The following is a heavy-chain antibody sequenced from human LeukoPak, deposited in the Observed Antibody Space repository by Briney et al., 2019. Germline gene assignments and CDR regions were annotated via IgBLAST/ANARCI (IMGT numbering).Heavy chain of an antibody. V-gene: IGHV3-21*01. CDR3: ARVGVDSGSYKGADY. D-gene: IGHD1-26*01. CDR2: ISNSGAYV. Sequence: GGSLRLSCAASGFTFSTYTMNWVRQAPGKGLEWVSSISNSGAYVYYADSVQGRFTISRDNAKNSLYLQMNSLRSEDTAVYYCARVGVDSGSYKGADYWGQGTLVSDSS. CDR1: GFTFSTYT. J-gene: IGHJ4*02.